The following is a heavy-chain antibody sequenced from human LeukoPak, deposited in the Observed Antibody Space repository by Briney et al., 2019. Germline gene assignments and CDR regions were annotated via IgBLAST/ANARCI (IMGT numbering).Heavy chain of an antibody. CDR1: GGSISSSSYY. CDR2: IYYSGST. V-gene: IGHV4-39*01. CDR3: ARHTTFAY. Sequence: SQTLSLTCTVSGGSISSSSYYWGWIRQPPGKGLEWIGSIYYSGSTYYNPSLKSRVTISVDTSKNQFSLKLSSVTAADTAVYYCARHTTFAYWGQGTLVTVSS. D-gene: IGHD1-26*01. J-gene: IGHJ4*02.